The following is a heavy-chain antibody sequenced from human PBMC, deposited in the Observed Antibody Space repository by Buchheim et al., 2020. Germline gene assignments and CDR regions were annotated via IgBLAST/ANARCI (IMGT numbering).Heavy chain of an antibody. Sequence: QVQLQQWGAGLLKPSETLSLTCAVYGGSFSGYYWSWIRQPPGKGLEWIGEINHSGSTNYNPSLKSRVTISVDTSKNQFSLTLSSVTAADTAVYYCARVVAATTTAYYYYYYGMDVWGQGTT. D-gene: IGHD2-15*01. CDR2: INHSGST. J-gene: IGHJ6*02. CDR1: GGSFSGYY. CDR3: ARVVAATTTAYYYYYYGMDV. V-gene: IGHV4-34*01.